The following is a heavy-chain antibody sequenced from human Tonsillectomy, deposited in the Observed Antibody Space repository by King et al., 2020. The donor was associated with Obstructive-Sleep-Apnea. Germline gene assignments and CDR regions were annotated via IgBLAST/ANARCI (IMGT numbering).Heavy chain of an antibody. D-gene: IGHD5-18*01. Sequence: VQLVESGGGVVQPGRSLRLSCAASGFTFSNFGMHWVRQAPGKGLEWVAFVRYDGNNKYYADSVKGRLTISRDNSKNTQYLQMNSLRAEDTAVYYCAKEPVDTAMVRTFYYGLDVWGQGTTVTVSS. J-gene: IGHJ6*02. CDR3: AKEPVDTAMVRTFYYGLDV. V-gene: IGHV3-30*02. CDR2: VRYDGNNK. CDR1: GFTFSNFG.